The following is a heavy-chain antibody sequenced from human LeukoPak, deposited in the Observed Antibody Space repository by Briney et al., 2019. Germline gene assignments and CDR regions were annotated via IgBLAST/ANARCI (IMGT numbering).Heavy chain of an antibody. Sequence: SETLSLTCTVSGGSISSSSYYWGWIRQPPGKGLEWIGSTYYSGNTYYNASLKSQVSISIDTSKNQFSLRLTSVTAADTAVYYCARQTGSGLFILPGGQGTLVTVSS. J-gene: IGHJ4*02. V-gene: IGHV4-39*01. CDR2: TYYSGNT. D-gene: IGHD3/OR15-3a*01. CDR1: GGSISSSSYY. CDR3: ARQTGSGLFILP.